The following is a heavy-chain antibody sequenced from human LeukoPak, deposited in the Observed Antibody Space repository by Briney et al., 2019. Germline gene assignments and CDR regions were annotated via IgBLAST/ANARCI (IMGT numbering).Heavy chain of an antibody. D-gene: IGHD3-9*01. CDR1: GFTFSSYA. J-gene: IGHJ3*02. CDR2: ISYDGSNK. V-gene: IGHV3-30-3*01. CDR3: ARELPLRYFDWLSGGPNPGAFDI. Sequence: TGGSLRLSCAASGFTFSSYAMHWVRQAPGKGLEWVAVISYDGSNKYYADSVKGRFTISRDNSKNTLYLQMNSLRAEDTAVYYCARELPLRYFDWLSGGPNPGAFDIWGQGTMVTVSS.